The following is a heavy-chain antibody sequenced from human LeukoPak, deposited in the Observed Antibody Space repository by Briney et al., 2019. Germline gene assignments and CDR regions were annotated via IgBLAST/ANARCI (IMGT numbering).Heavy chain of an antibody. CDR3: AKDRQQGYAFDI. V-gene: IGHV3-30*18. Sequence: GRSLRLSCAASGFTFSSYGMHWVRQAPGKGLEWVAVISYDGSNKYYADSVKGRFTISRGNSKNTLYLQMNSLRAEDTAVYYCAKDRQQGYAFDIWGQGTMVTVSS. J-gene: IGHJ3*02. CDR2: ISYDGSNK. D-gene: IGHD6-13*01. CDR1: GFTFSSYG.